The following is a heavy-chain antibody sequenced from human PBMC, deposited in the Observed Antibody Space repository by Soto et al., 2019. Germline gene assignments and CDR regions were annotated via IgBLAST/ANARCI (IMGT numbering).Heavy chain of an antibody. CDR3: AREPRYCRGGSCSITGDAYDI. CDR2: ISNRGDT. J-gene: IGHJ3*02. Sequence: GGSLRLSCTASGFIVSNTYVNWVRQAPGRGLEWVSVISNRGDTHYADSVRGRFSLSRDISDNTLHLQMNNLRVEDTAVYYCAREPRYCRGGSCSITGDAYDIWGQGTMVTVSS. CDR1: GFIVSNTY. V-gene: IGHV3-66*01. D-gene: IGHD2-15*01.